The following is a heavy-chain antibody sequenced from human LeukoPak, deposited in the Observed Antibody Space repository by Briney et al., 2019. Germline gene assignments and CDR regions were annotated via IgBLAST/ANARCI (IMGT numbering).Heavy chain of an antibody. CDR1: GFTGFTFSKNT. CDR3: AHAYGDTDY. Sequence: PGGSLRLSCAVTGFTGFTFSKNTMNWVRQAPDKGLEWVSSITSSGNYTYYAASVKGRFTISRDNAKNALFLQMNSLRAEDTAVYYCAHAYGDTDYWGQGTLVTVSS. V-gene: IGHV3-21*01. D-gene: IGHD4-17*01. CDR2: ITSSGNYT. J-gene: IGHJ4*02.